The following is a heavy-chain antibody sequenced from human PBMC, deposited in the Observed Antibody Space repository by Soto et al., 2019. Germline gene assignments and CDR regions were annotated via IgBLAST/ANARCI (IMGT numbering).Heavy chain of an antibody. D-gene: IGHD3-22*01. CDR3: VREGDGTTGYYQDY. CDR1: GFTFSSYS. J-gene: IGHJ4*01. CDR2: ISSGSSYT. V-gene: IGHV3-21*01. Sequence: PGGSLRLSCAASGFTFSSYSMNWVRQAPGKGLEWASSISSGSSYTYYADSLEGRFTISRDNAKKTLYLQMNSLRAEDTAVYYCVREGDGTTGYYQDYWGHGTLVTVSS.